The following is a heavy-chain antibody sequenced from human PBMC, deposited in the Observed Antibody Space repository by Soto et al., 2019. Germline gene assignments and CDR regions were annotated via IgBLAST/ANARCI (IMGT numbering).Heavy chain of an antibody. J-gene: IGHJ6*03. CDR2: ISWNSGSI. D-gene: IGHD6-6*01. CDR1: GFTFDDYA. V-gene: IGHV3-9*01. Sequence: GGSLRLSCAASGFTFDDYAMHWVRQAPGKGLEWVSGISWNSGSIGYADSVKGRFTISRDNAKNSLYLQMNSLRAEDTALYYCAKSPHKAAHYYYYYYMDVWGKGTTVTVSS. CDR3: AKSPHKAAHYYYYYYMDV.